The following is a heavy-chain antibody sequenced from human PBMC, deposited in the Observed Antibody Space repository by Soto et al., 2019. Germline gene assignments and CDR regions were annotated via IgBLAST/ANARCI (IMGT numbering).Heavy chain of an antibody. D-gene: IGHD3-10*01. CDR1: GFTVSSKY. J-gene: IGHJ3*02. CDR3: ARVDVITMVRGVITVGAFDI. Sequence: SLRLSCAASGFTVSSKYMSWVRQAPGKGLEWVSIIYSGGSTYYADSVKGRFTISRDNSKKTLDLQMNSLRAEDTAVYYCARVDVITMVRGVITVGAFDIWGQGTMVTVSS. CDR2: IYSGGST. V-gene: IGHV3-66*01.